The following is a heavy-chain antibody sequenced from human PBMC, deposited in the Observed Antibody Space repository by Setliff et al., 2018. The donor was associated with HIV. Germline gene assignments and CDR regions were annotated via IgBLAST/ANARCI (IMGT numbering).Heavy chain of an antibody. CDR2: INSDGSIT. Sequence: ETLSLTCAVYGGSLSGNHWMYWVRQAPGKGLVWVSRINSDGSITDYADSVKGRFTISRNNAKNTLYMQMNSLRAEDTAVYYCARPYTVWVYGMDLWGQGTTVTVSS. D-gene: IGHD2-8*01. CDR1: GGSLSGNHW. CDR3: ARPYTVWVYGMDL. J-gene: IGHJ6*02. V-gene: IGHV3-74*01.